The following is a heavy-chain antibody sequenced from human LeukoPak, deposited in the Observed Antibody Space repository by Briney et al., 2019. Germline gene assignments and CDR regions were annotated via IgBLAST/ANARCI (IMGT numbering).Heavy chain of an antibody. CDR3: ARDGNELRYFDWLSQYDAFDI. D-gene: IGHD3-9*01. V-gene: IGHV4-38-2*02. CDR1: GGSISSYY. J-gene: IGHJ3*02. Sequence: PSETLSLTCTVSGGSISSYYWSWIRQPPGKGLEWIGSIYHSGSTYYNPSLKSRVTISVDTSKNQFSLKLSSVTAADTAVYYCARDGNELRYFDWLSQYDAFDIWGQGTMVTVSS. CDR2: IYHSGST.